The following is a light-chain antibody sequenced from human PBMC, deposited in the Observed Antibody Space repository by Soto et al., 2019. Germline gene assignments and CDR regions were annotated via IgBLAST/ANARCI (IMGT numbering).Light chain of an antibody. V-gene: IGLV2-14*01. CDR3: SSYTSSSTLDV. Sequence: QSVLTQPASVSGSPGQSITISCTGTSSDVGGYNYVSWYQQHPGKAPKLMIYDVSNRPSGVSNRFSGSKSGNTASLTISGLQAEYEADYYCSSYTSSSTLDVFGTGTKVTVL. CDR1: SSDVGGYNY. J-gene: IGLJ1*01. CDR2: DVS.